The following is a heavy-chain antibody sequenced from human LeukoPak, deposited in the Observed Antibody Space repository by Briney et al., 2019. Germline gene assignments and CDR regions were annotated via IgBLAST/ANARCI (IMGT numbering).Heavy chain of an antibody. CDR3: ARTGFNSGWFLDY. D-gene: IGHD6-19*01. V-gene: IGHV4-31*03. Sequence: SQTLSLTCTVSGGSISSGGYYWSWIRQHPGKGLEWIGYIYYSGSTYYNPSLKSRVTISVDTSKNQFSLRLSSVTTTDTAIYYCARTGFNSGWFLDYRGQGSLVTVSS. J-gene: IGHJ4*02. CDR1: GGSISSGGYY. CDR2: IYYSGST.